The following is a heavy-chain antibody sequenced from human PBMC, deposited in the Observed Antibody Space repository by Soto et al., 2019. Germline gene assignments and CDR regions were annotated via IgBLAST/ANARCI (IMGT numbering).Heavy chain of an antibody. J-gene: IGHJ6*02. Sequence: VGTLSLSCIASGFTFSRYNIHWVRQAPGKGLEWVAYVTTSGDTVFYAASVGRRFAIFRDVDTNSVLLQMHILRDEDTAVYYGVREEASGNSGLTYYCYYDGMDDWGQGTTVTVSS. V-gene: IGHV3-48*02. CDR1: GFTFSRYN. CDR3: VREEASGNSGLTYYCYYDGMDD. CDR2: VTTSGDTV. D-gene: IGHD3-10*01.